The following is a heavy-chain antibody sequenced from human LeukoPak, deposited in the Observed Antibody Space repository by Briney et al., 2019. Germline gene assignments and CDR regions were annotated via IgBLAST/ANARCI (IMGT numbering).Heavy chain of an antibody. CDR1: GGSISSSSYY. Sequence: PSETLSLTCTVSGGSISSSSYYWGWIRQPPGKGLEWIGSIYYSGSTYYNPSLKSRVTISVDTSKNQFSLKLSSVTAADTAVYYCARRGPGIAAAGTSWGQGTLVTVSS. D-gene: IGHD6-13*01. V-gene: IGHV4-39*01. CDR2: IYYSGST. J-gene: IGHJ5*02. CDR3: ARRGPGIAAAGTS.